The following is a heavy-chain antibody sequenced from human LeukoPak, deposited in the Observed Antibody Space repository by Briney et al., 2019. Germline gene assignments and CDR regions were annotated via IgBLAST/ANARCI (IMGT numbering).Heavy chain of an antibody. Sequence: GGSLRLSCAASGFTFSSYAMTWVRQAPGKGLGWVSGISGSGGSTYYADSVKGRFTISRDNSKNTLYLQMNSLRAEDTAVYYCAKTIAVAGTSEIDYWGQGTLVTVSS. CDR2: ISGSGGST. V-gene: IGHV3-23*01. J-gene: IGHJ4*02. D-gene: IGHD6-19*01. CDR3: AKTIAVAGTSEIDY. CDR1: GFTFSSYA.